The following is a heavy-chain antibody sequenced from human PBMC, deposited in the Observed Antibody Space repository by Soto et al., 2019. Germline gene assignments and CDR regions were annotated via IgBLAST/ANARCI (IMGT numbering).Heavy chain of an antibody. CDR1: GFTFRSYW. V-gene: IGHV3-7*01. Sequence: GGSLRLSCAASGFTFRSYWMSWVRQAPGMGLEWVAIIRQDGSEKYYVDSVKGRFTISRDNSKNTLYLQMNSLRAEDTAVYYCAKEAVTIFGVVHYYMDVWGKGTTVTVSS. CDR2: IRQDGSEK. J-gene: IGHJ6*03. CDR3: AKEAVTIFGVVHYYMDV. D-gene: IGHD3-3*01.